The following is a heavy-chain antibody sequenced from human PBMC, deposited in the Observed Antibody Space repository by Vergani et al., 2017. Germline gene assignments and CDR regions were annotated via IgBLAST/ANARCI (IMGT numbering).Heavy chain of an antibody. CDR3: ARDLRLLYNRFDP. J-gene: IGHJ5*02. V-gene: IGHV3-33*01. Sequence: QVQLVESGGGVVQPGRSLRLSCEASGFTFNQYGMHWVRQAPGKGLEWVAVTWYDGNNKQYADPVKGRFTISRDNSKITMYLQMNSLGDEDTGVYYCARDLRLLYNRFDPWGQGTLVTVSS. D-gene: IGHD1-14*01. CDR1: GFTFNQYG. CDR2: TWYDGNNK.